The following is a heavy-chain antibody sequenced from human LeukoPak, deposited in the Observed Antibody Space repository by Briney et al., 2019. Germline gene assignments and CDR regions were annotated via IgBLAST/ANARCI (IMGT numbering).Heavy chain of an antibody. D-gene: IGHD1-26*01. V-gene: IGHV4-39*07. Sequence: SETLSLTCTVSGGSISSSSYYWGWIRQPPGKGLEWIGSIYYSGSTYYNPSLKSRVTISVDTSKNQFSLKLSSVTAADTAVYYCARDSALSGSYYFDYWGQGTLVTVSS. CDR3: ARDSALSGSYYFDY. CDR1: GGSISSSSYY. CDR2: IYYSGST. J-gene: IGHJ4*02.